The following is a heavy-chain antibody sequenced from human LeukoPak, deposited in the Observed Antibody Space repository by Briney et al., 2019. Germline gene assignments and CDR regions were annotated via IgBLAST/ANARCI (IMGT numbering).Heavy chain of an antibody. V-gene: IGHV3-21*05. D-gene: IGHD6-19*01. J-gene: IGHJ4*02. Sequence: GGSLRLSCAASGFTFSRYWMSWVRQAPGKGLEWLSYISGSGDDTNYADSVRGRFTISRDNAKNSLYLQMNSLRAEDTAVYYCARDNGIAVAGDDYFDYWGQGTLVTVSS. CDR2: ISGSGDDT. CDR1: GFTFSRYW. CDR3: ARDNGIAVAGDDYFDY.